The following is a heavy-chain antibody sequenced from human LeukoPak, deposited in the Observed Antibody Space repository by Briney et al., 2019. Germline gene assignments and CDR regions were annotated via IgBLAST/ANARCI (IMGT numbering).Heavy chain of an antibody. CDR1: GFTFSSYW. D-gene: IGHD6-19*01. CDR3: AVYAIAVAGTGIDY. J-gene: IGHJ4*02. CDR2: IKQDGSEK. Sequence: GGSLRLSCAASGFTFSSYWMSWVRQAPGKGLEWVANIKQDGSEKYYVDSVEGRFTISRDNAKNSLYLQMNSLRAEDTAVYYCAVYAIAVAGTGIDYWGQGTLVTVSS. V-gene: IGHV3-7*01.